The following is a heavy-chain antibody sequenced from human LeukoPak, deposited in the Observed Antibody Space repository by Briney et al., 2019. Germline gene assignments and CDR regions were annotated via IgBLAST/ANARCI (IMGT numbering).Heavy chain of an antibody. D-gene: IGHD2-21*01. CDR1: GDSFVTNNVA. CDR3: TRGKYSGFDI. V-gene: IGHV6-1*01. CDR2: TYLRSKWYN. J-gene: IGHJ3*02. Sequence: SQTLSLTCAISGDSFVTNNVAWTWIRHSPSRGLEWRGRTYLRSKWYNEYAVSVKSRITINPDTSRNHFSPQLNSVIPEDTAVYYCTRGKYSGFDIWGQGTMVTVSS.